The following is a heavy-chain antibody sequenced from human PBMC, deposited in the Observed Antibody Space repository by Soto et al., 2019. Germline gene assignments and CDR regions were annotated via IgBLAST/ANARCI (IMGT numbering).Heavy chain of an antibody. J-gene: IGHJ6*02. CDR1: GFTFSSYG. CDR2: ISYDGSNK. CDR3: AKDYYQLLRVPMDV. Sequence: GGSLRLSCAASGFTFSSYGMHWVRQAPGKGLEWVAVISYDGSNKYYADSVKGRFTISRDNSKNTLYLQMNSLRAEDTAVYYCAKDYYQLLRVPMDVWGQGTTVTVSS. D-gene: IGHD2-2*01. V-gene: IGHV3-30*18.